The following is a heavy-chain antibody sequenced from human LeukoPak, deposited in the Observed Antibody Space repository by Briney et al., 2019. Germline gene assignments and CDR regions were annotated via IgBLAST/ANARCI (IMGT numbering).Heavy chain of an antibody. CDR3: AKGPNGDSNYFFDY. CDR2: ITSDGGST. V-gene: IGHV3-23*01. CDR1: GFTFSSYA. J-gene: IGHJ4*02. Sequence: GGSLRLSCAVSGFTFSSYAMSWVRQAPEEGLEWVSVITSDGGSTHYAASVKGRFTVTRDNSKNTLYLQMNSLRAEDTAVYYCAKGPNGDSNYFFDYWGQGTLVTVSS. D-gene: IGHD4-11*01.